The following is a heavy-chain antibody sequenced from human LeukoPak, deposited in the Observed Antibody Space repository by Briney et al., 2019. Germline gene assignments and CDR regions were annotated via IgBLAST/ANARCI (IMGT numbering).Heavy chain of an antibody. V-gene: IGHV1-24*01. Sequence: ASVKASCKVSGYTLTELSMHWVRQAPGKGLEWMGGFDPEDGETIYAQKFQGRVTMTEDTSTDTAYMELSSLRSEDTAVYYCATELMVRGVGNYGMDVWGQGTTVTVSS. D-gene: IGHD3-10*01. CDR3: ATELMVRGVGNYGMDV. CDR1: GYTLTELS. J-gene: IGHJ6*02. CDR2: FDPEDGET.